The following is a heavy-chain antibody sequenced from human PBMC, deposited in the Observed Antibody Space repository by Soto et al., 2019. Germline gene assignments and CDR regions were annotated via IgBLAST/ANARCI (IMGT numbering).Heavy chain of an antibody. V-gene: IGHV4-59*01. CDR3: ARVLSEGAMATGHFDY. Sequence: SETLSLTCTVSGGSISSYYWSWIRQPPGKGLEWIGYIYYSGSTNYNPSLKSRVTISVDTSKNQFSLKLSSVTAADTAVYYCARVLSEGAMATGHFDYWGQGTLVTVSS. J-gene: IGHJ4*02. CDR1: GGSISSYY. D-gene: IGHD1-26*01. CDR2: IYYSGST.